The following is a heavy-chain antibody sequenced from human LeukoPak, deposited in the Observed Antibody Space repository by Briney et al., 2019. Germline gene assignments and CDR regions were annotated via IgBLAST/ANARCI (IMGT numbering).Heavy chain of an antibody. V-gene: IGHV3-48*01. CDR2: VSSSRTTI. CDR3: ARMSTGYYDDY. Sequence: GGSLRLSCVASGFTFSTFGMNWVRQAPGKGLEWVSYVSSSRTTIYYADSVKGRLTISRDDAKSSLYLQMNSLRAEDTALYYCARMSTGYYDDYWGQGTLVAVSS. J-gene: IGHJ4*02. CDR1: GFTFSTFG. D-gene: IGHD3-9*01.